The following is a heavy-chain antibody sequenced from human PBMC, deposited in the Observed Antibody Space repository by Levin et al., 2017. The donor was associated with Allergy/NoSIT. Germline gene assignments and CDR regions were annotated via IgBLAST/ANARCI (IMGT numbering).Heavy chain of an antibody. V-gene: IGHV3-30-3*01. CDR1: GFTFSSYA. CDR2: ISYDGSNK. Sequence: GGSLRLSCAASGFTFSSYAMHWVRQAPGKGLEWVAVISYDGSNKYYADSVKGRFTISRDNSKNTLYLQMNSLRAEDTAVYYCARDRSAFDIWGQGTMVTVSS. CDR3: ARDRSAFDI. J-gene: IGHJ3*02.